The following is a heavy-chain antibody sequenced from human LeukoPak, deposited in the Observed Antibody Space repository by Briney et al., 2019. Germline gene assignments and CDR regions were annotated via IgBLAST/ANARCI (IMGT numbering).Heavy chain of an antibody. V-gene: IGHV5-51*01. Sequence: GESLKISCKGSGYSFTSYWNGWVRQMPGKGLEWMGIIYPGDSDTRYSPSFQGQVTISADKSISTAYLQWSSLKASDTAMYYCARYNDFWSGYLTKSGQFDYWGQGTLVTVPS. J-gene: IGHJ4*02. D-gene: IGHD3-3*01. CDR3: ARYNDFWSGYLTKSGQFDY. CDR2: IYPGDSDT. CDR1: GYSFTSYW.